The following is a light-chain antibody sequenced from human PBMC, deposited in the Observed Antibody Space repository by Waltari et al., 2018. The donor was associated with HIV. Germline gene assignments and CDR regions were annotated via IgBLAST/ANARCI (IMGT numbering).Light chain of an antibody. J-gene: IGLJ3*02. CDR2: DVT. CDR3: CADISGSALV. Sequence: QSALTQPASVSGSPGQSLTIPCTATSSAVVDFESVSWYQHHPGKAPRLLIYDVTKRPSGVSSRFSGSKSGSTASLTISGLQSEDEADFYCCADISGSALVFGGGTKVTVL. V-gene: IGLV2-14*03. CDR1: SSAVVDFES.